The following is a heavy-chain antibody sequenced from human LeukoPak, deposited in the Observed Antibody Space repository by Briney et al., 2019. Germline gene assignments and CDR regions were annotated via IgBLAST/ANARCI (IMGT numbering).Heavy chain of an antibody. D-gene: IGHD2-8*01. J-gene: IGHJ4*02. Sequence: PSETLSLTCTVSGGSISSSSYYWGWIRQPPGKGLEWIGSIYYSGSTYYNPSLKSRVTISVDTSKNQFSLKLSSVTAADTAVYYCARRYMLPLYYFDYWGQGTLVTVSS. CDR2: IYYSGST. CDR1: GGSISSSSYY. CDR3: ARRYMLPLYYFDY. V-gene: IGHV4-39*07.